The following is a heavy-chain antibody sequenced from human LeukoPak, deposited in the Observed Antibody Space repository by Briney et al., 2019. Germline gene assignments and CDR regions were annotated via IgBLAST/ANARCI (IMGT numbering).Heavy chain of an antibody. CDR3: ARGPGNYGDYVGYYGMDV. CDR2: IYSGGST. J-gene: IGHJ6*02. D-gene: IGHD4-17*01. Sequence: GGSLRPSCASTGVTVSSNYMSWVRQTPGKGLEWVSVIYSGGSTYYADSVKGRFTISRDNSKNTLYLQMNSLRAEDTAVYYCARGPGNYGDYVGYYGMDVWGQGTTVTVSS. V-gene: IGHV3-66*02. CDR1: GVTVSSNY.